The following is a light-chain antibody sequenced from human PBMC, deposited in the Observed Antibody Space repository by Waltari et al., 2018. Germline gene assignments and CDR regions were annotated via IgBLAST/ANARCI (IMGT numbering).Light chain of an antibody. CDR2: EVS. CDR3: SSYTSSSTQVV. V-gene: IGLV2-14*01. Sequence: QSALTQPASVSGSPGQSIPISCPGTSSDLGGYHYVSWYQQHPGKAPKLMIYEVSNRPSGVSNRFSGSKSGNTASLTISGLQAEDEADYYCSSYTSSSTQVVFGGGTKLTVL. J-gene: IGLJ2*01. CDR1: SSDLGGYHY.